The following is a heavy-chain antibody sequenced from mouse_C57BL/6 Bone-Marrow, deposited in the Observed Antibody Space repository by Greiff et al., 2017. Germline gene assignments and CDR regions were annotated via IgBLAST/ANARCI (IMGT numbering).Heavy chain of an antibody. CDR1: GYSFTDYN. CDR3: ARYYYGYLYFDV. Sequence: EVQLQQSGPELVKPGASVKISCKASGYSFTDYNMNWVKQSNGKSLEWIGVINPNYGTTSYNQKFKGKATLTVDQSSSTAYMQLNSLTSEESSVYCCARYYYGYLYFDVWGTGTTVTVSS. CDR2: INPNYGTT. D-gene: IGHD1-1*01. J-gene: IGHJ1*03. V-gene: IGHV1-39*01.